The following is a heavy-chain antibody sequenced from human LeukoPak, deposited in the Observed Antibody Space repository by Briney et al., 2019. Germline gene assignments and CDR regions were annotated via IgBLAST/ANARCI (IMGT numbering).Heavy chain of an antibody. CDR3: ARESNLSYYYYMHL. V-gene: IGHV1-46*01. CDR2: INYSGGST. J-gene: IGHJ6*03. D-gene: IGHD1-14*01. Sequence: AAVKVSCKASGYTFTSYNMHWVRQPPGQGREWMGVINYSGGSTSYAQKLQRRVTMTREISKSTVYMEVSRLRREDTAVYYCARESNLSYYYYMHLWAKGPTLHVSS. CDR1: GYTFTSYN.